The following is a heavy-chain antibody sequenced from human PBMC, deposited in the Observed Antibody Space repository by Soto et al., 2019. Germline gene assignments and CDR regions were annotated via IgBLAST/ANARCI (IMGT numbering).Heavy chain of an antibody. CDR3: ARGVVVVAATRYVMDV. V-gene: IGHV1-2*02. Sequence: ASVKVSCKASGYTFTGYYMHWVRQAPGQGLEWMGWINPNSGGTNYAQKFQGRVTMTRDTSISTAYMELSRLRSDDTAVYYCARGVVVVAATRYVMDVWGQGTTVTVSS. D-gene: IGHD2-15*01. CDR1: GYTFTGYY. J-gene: IGHJ6*02. CDR2: INPNSGGT.